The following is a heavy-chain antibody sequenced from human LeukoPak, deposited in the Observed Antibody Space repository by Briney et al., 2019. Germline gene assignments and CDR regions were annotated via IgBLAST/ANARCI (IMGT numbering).Heavy chain of an antibody. CDR2: INHSGST. V-gene: IGHV4-34*01. CDR3: ASRGVSAARTSIYY. Sequence: PSETLSLTCAVYGGSFSGYYWSWIRQPPGKGLEWIGEINHSGSTNYNPSLKSRVTISVDTSKNQFSLKLSSVTAADTAVYYCASRGVSAARTSIYYWGQGTLVTVSS. CDR1: GGSFSGYY. D-gene: IGHD2-2*01. J-gene: IGHJ4*02.